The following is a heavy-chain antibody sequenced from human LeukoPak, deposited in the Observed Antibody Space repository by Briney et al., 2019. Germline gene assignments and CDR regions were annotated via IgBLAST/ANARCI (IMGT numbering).Heavy chain of an antibody. J-gene: IGHJ4*02. CDR2: INPYSGGT. CDR1: GYTFTGYY. D-gene: IGHD2-2*01. V-gene: IGHV1-2*02. Sequence: SVNVSCKASGYTFTGYYMHWVRQAPGQGLEWMGWINPYSGGTHYAQKFQGRVAMTRDTSISTAYMELSRLRSDDTAVYYCARDSGLGYCSSTSCYNSGSSREYYFDYWGQGTLVTVSS. CDR3: ARDSGLGYCSSTSCYNSGSSREYYFDY.